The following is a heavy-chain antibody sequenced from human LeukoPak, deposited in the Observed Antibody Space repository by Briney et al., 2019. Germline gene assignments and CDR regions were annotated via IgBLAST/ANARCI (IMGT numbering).Heavy chain of an antibody. J-gene: IGHJ3*02. CDR1: GYTFTSYG. CDR2: ISAYNGNT. Sequence: ASVKVSCKASGYTFTSYGISWVGQAPGQGLEWRGWISAYNGNTNYAQKLQGRVTMTTDTSTSAAYMELRSLRSDDTAVYYCARAGGYSYQLTEGGDAFDIWGQGTMVTVSS. CDR3: ARAGGYSYQLTEGGDAFDI. V-gene: IGHV1-18*04. D-gene: IGHD5-18*01.